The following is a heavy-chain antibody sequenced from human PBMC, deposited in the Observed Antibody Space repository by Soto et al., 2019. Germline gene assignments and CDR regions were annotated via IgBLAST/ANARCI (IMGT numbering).Heavy chain of an antibody. D-gene: IGHD2-15*01. J-gene: IGHJ6*02. V-gene: IGHV4-30-4*01. CDR2: IYYSGST. CDR1: GGSISSGDYY. Sequence: QVQLQESGPGLVKPSQTLSLTCTVSGGSISSGDYYWSWIRQPPGKGLEWMGYIYYSGSTYYNPSLMSRVTISVDTSKHQFSLKPSSVTAADTAVYYCARDRYCSGGSCHNLYYGMDVWGQGTTVTVSS. CDR3: ARDRYCSGGSCHNLYYGMDV.